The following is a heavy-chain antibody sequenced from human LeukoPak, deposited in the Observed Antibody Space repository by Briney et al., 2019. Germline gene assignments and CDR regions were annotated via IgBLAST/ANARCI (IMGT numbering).Heavy chain of an antibody. CDR3: ARDRILEYGSGSYWSDYYYYYMDV. V-gene: IGHV3-7*01. J-gene: IGHJ6*03. CDR2: IKQDGSEK. D-gene: IGHD3-10*01. CDR1: GFTFSSYW. Sequence: GGSLRLSCAASGFTFSSYWMSWVRQAPGKGLEGVANIKQDGSEKYYVDSVKGRFTISIDNAKNSLYLQMNSLRAEDTAVYYCARDRILEYGSGSYWSDYYYYYMDVWGKGTTVTVSS.